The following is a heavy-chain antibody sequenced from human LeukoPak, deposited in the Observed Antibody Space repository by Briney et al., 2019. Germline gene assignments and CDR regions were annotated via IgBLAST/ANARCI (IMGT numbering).Heavy chain of an antibody. CDR2: IFTSGST. D-gene: IGHD4-17*01. V-gene: IGHV4-4*07. CDR3: ARGRPTVTTEVDS. Sequence: SETLSLTCTVSGGSIGCYYWSWIRQPAGEGLEWIGRIFTSGSTNYNPSLKSRLTISLDKSRNQFSLKLSSVTAADTAVYYYARGRPTVTTEVDSWGQGILVTVSS. CDR1: GGSIGCYY. J-gene: IGHJ4*02.